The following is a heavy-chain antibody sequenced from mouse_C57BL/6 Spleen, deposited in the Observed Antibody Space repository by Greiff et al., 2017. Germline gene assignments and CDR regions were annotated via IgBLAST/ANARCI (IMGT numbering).Heavy chain of an antibody. Sequence: VQLKESGPGLVKPSQSLSLTCSVTGYSITSGYYWNWIRQFPGNKLEWMGYISYDGSNNYNPSLKNRISITRDTSKNQFFLKLNSVTTEDTATYYCARSPYYYGPFAYWGQGTLVTVSA. CDR3: ARSPYYYGPFAY. D-gene: IGHD1-1*01. J-gene: IGHJ3*01. CDR1: GYSITSGYY. V-gene: IGHV3-6*01. CDR2: ISYDGSN.